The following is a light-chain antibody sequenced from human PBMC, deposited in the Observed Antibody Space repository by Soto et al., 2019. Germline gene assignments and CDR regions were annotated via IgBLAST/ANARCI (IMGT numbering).Light chain of an antibody. J-gene: IGKJ4*01. Sequence: EIVVTQSPATLSVSPGERATLSCRASQSVSSNLAWYQQKPGQAPRLLIYGASTRATGIPARFSGSGSGTELTLTISSLQSEDFAVYYCQQYNNWPLLFGGGTKVEIK. CDR3: QQYNNWPLL. CDR1: QSVSSN. V-gene: IGKV3-15*01. CDR2: GAS.